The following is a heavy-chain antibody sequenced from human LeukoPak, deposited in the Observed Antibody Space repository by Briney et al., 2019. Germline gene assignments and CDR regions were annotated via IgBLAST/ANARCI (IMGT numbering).Heavy chain of an antibody. Sequence: PGGSLRLSCAASGFTFSSYAMSWVRQAPGKGLEWVSAISGSGGSTYYADSVKGRFTISRDNSKNTLYLQMNSLRAEDTAVYYCAKDSCYDSSGYYLNWGQGTLVTVSS. CDR3: AKDSCYDSSGYYLN. V-gene: IGHV3-23*01. D-gene: IGHD3-22*01. CDR2: ISGSGGST. J-gene: IGHJ4*02. CDR1: GFTFSSYA.